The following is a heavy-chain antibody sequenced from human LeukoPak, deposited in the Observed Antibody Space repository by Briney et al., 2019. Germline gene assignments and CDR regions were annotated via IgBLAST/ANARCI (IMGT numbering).Heavy chain of an antibody. D-gene: IGHD6-19*01. CDR2: ISYDGSNK. J-gene: IGHJ5*02. CDR3: AKGSYSSGWS. Sequence: PGRSLRLSCAASGFTFSSYGMHWVRQAPGKGLEWVAVISYDGSNKYYADSVKGRFTISRDNSKNTLYLQMNSLRAEDTAVYYCAKGSYSSGWSWGQGTLVTVSS. CDR1: GFTFSSYG. V-gene: IGHV3-30*18.